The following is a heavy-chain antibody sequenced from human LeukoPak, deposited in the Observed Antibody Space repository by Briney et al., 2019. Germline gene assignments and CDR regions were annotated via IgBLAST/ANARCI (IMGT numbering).Heavy chain of an antibody. Sequence: PGGSLRLSCAASGFTFSSYAMSWVRQAPGKGLEWVSAISGSGGSTYYADSVKGRFTIPRDNSKNTLYLQMNSLRAEDTAVYYCAKDQGSSNAFDIWGQGTMVTVSS. CDR1: GFTFSSYA. D-gene: IGHD2-2*01. J-gene: IGHJ3*02. V-gene: IGHV3-23*01. CDR3: AKDQGSSNAFDI. CDR2: ISGSGGST.